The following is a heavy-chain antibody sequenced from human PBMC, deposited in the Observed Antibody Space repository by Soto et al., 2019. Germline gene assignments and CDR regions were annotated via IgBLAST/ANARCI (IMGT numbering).Heavy chain of an antibody. D-gene: IGHD2-15*01. CDR2: IYWDDDK. CDR3: DHRRAAGYFQH. J-gene: IGHJ1*01. CDR1: GFSLSTSGVG. Sequence: QITLKESGPTLVKPTQTLTLTCTFSGFSLSTSGVGVGWIRQPPGKALEWLALIYWDDDKRYSPSLKSRLTXTXAHSKNQVVLTMTNMDPLHTAKYYCDHRRAAGYFQHWGQGTLVTVSS. V-gene: IGHV2-5*02.